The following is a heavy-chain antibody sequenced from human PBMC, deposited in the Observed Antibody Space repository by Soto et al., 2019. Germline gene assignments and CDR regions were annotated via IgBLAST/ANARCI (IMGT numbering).Heavy chain of an antibody. V-gene: IGHV3-9*01. D-gene: IGHD1-26*01. CDR1: GFTFDDYA. J-gene: IGHJ6*02. CDR2: ISWNSGNL. CDR3: AIVIVSGSDCGYYYAMDV. Sequence: EVQLVESGGGLVQPGRSLRLSCAASGFTFDDYAMHWVRQAPGKGLEWVSGISWNSGNLGYADSVKGRFTISRDNAKNSLYLHMNSLRPEDTALYYCAIVIVSGSDCGYYYAMDVWGQGTTVTVSS.